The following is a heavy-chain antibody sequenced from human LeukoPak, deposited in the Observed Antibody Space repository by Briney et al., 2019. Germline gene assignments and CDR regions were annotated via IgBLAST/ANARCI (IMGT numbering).Heavy chain of an antibody. CDR3: AREVLWFGELFNGMDV. J-gene: IGHJ6*02. D-gene: IGHD3-10*01. V-gene: IGHV3-48*04. CDR1: GFTFSSYS. CDR2: ISSSSSTI. Sequence: GGSLRLSCAASGFTFSSYSMNWVRQAPGKGLEWVSYISSSSSTIYYADSVKGRFTISRDNAKNSLYLQMNSLRAEDTAVYYCAREVLWFGELFNGMDVWGQGTTVTVSS.